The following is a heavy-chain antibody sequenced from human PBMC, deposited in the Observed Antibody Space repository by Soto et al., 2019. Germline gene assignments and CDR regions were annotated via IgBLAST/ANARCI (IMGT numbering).Heavy chain of an antibody. Sequence: QLQLQESGPGLVKPSETLPLTCPVSAGSISSSSYYSAWIRQRPGTGLVWIGRIYYSGIIYYDPTLKSRITISVDTTKSPFPLKLSTGTAADADVYYCERVFDSDPLISWGQGTMVTVSS. V-gene: IGHV4-39*01. CDR2: IYYSGII. J-gene: IGHJ3*01. CDR1: AGSISSSSYY. CDR3: ERVFDSDPLIS. D-gene: IGHD2-21*01.